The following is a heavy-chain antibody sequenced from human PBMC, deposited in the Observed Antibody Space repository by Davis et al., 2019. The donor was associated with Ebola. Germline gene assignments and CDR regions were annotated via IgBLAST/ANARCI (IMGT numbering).Heavy chain of an antibody. CDR1: GYTFTSYG. V-gene: IGHV1-18*01. D-gene: IGHD2-15*01. J-gene: IGHJ4*02. Sequence: AASVKVSCKASGYTFTSYGISWVRQAPGQGLEWMGWISAYNGNTNYAQKLQGRVTMTTDTSTSTAYMELSSLRSGDTAVYYCAALGYCSGGSCYHFDYWGQGTLVTVSS. CDR2: ISAYNGNT. CDR3: AALGYCSGGSCYHFDY.